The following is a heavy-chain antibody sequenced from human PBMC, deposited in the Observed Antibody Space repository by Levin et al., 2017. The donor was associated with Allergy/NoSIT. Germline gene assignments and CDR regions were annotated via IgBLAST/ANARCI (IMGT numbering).Heavy chain of an antibody. CDR1: GFTFSGYW. V-gene: IGHV3-7*04. CDR3: VRDAGRGGDLDS. J-gene: IGHJ4*02. CDR2: IRPDGSES. D-gene: IGHD3-16*01. Sequence: PGGSLRLSCAASGFTFSGYWMLWVRQAPGKRLEGVAKIRPDGSESWYADSVRGRFTISRDNTKNSLFLQMNSLRAEDTAVYYCVRDAGRGGDLDSWGQGTLVTVSS.